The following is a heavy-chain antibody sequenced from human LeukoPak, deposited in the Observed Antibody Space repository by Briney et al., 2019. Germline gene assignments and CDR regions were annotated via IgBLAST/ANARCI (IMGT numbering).Heavy chain of an antibody. CDR3: ASGNRLGYCTSISCYGLFDY. V-gene: IGHV4-4*07. D-gene: IGHD2-2*01. CDR2: IYTSGST. CDR1: GGSISSYY. J-gene: IGHJ4*02. Sequence: PSETLSLTCTVSGGSISSYYWSWIRQPAGKGLEWIGRIYTSGSTNYNPSLKSRVTISVDTSKNQFSPKLSSVTAADTAVYYCASGNRLGYCTSISCYGLFDYWGQGTLVTVSS.